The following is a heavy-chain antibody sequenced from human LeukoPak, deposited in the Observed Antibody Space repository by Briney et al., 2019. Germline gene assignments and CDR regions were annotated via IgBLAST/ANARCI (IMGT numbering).Heavy chain of an antibody. D-gene: IGHD3-10*01. CDR2: INQDGSDK. V-gene: IGHV3-7*04. J-gene: IGHJ4*02. CDR1: GFTFSSYW. CDR3: AREMYGAGFFDY. Sequence: GGSLRLSCTASGFTFSSYWMSWVRQAPGKGLEWVANINQDGSDKYYVDSVKGRFTISRDNAKNSVYLQMNSLRADDTAVFYCAREMYGAGFFDYWGQGTLVIVSS.